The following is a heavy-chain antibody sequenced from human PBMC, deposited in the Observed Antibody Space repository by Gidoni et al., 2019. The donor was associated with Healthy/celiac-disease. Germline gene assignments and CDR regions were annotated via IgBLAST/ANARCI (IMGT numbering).Heavy chain of an antibody. Sequence: EVQLVESGGGLVQPGRSLRLSCTASGFPFGDYAMSWFRQAPGQGLEWVGFIRSKAYGGTTEYAASVKGRFTISRDDSKSIAYLQMNSLKTEDTAVYYCTRKYSSGYKEGFDYWGQGTLVTVSS. V-gene: IGHV3-49*03. CDR2: IRSKAYGGTT. CDR3: TRKYSSGYKEGFDY. CDR1: GFPFGDYA. J-gene: IGHJ4*02. D-gene: IGHD3-22*01.